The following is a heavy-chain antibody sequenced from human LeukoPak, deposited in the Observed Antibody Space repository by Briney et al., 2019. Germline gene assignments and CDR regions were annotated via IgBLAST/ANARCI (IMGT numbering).Heavy chain of an antibody. D-gene: IGHD3-16*01. CDR3: ARQMGVGVWPLDY. Sequence: SETLSLTCAVYGVSFSGYYWSWVRQPPGKGLEWIGIILHTGKTHHNPSLKSRAAMSVDTSNNRFSLRLSAVTAADTAVYYCARQMGVGVWPLDYWGRGTLVTVSS. J-gene: IGHJ4*02. CDR2: ILHTGKT. CDR1: GVSFSGYY. V-gene: IGHV4-34*04.